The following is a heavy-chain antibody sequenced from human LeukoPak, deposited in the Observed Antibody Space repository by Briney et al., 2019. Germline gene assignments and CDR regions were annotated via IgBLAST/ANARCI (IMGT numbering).Heavy chain of an antibody. D-gene: IGHD2-15*01. V-gene: IGHV3-9*01. CDR3: AKVIAHLSYAMDV. CDR2: ISRDSRVT. Sequence: PGRSLRLSCAASGFTFDDYAMHWVRQHPGKGLEWVAGISRDSRVTGYADSVKGRFTISRDSGEKFVYLQMNSLRAEDTALYYCAKVIAHLSYAMDVWGQGTTVTVSS. CDR1: GFTFDDYA. J-gene: IGHJ6*02.